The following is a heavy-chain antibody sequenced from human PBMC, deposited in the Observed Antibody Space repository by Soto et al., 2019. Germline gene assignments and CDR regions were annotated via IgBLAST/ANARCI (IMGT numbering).Heavy chain of an antibody. CDR2: ISAYNGNT. Sequence: ASVKVSRKASGYTFTSYGISWVRQAPGQGLEWMGWISAYNGNTNYAQKLQGRVTMTTDTSTSTAYMELRSLRSDDTAVYYCARDVSGGWLLHYWGQGTLVTVSS. CDR3: ARDVSGGWLLHY. V-gene: IGHV1-18*01. J-gene: IGHJ4*02. D-gene: IGHD5-12*01. CDR1: GYTFTSYG.